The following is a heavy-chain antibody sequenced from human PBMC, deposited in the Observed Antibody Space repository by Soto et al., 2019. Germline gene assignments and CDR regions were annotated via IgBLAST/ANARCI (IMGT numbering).Heavy chain of an antibody. CDR3: ARVTIADEAFDI. Sequence: QVQLQESGPGLVKPSETLSLTCTVSGGSVSSASCFWSWIRQPPGKGLEWIGYIYYSGTTNYNPSLKSRVIMSVDTSKNPFSLKLPSVTAAATAVYYCARVTIADEAFDIWAKGQWSPSLQ. CDR2: IYYSGTT. J-gene: IGHJ3*02. D-gene: IGHD2-15*01. V-gene: IGHV4-61*03. CDR1: GGSVSSASCF.